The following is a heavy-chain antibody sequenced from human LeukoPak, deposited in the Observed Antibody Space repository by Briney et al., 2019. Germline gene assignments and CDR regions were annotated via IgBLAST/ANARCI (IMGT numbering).Heavy chain of an antibody. J-gene: IGHJ4*02. V-gene: IGHV4-34*01. CDR1: GGSFSGYY. CDR2: INLRGST. D-gene: IGHD3-10*01. CDR3: ARTRGIYFGEARLRYYFDY. Sequence: SETLSLTCAVYGGSFSGYYWGWICQPPGKGLEWIGEINLRGSTNYNPFLKIRFTISVDTAKNQSSLKLSSVTDADTAVYYCARTRGIYFGEARLRYYFDYWGQGTRVTVSS.